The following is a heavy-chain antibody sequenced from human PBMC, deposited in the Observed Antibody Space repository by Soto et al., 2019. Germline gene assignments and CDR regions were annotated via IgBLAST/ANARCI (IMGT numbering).Heavy chain of an antibody. CDR3: AATIEDYGDYWVDEPQYYYYGMDV. CDR2: ISSSSSTI. Sequence: EVQLVESGGGLVQPGGSLRLSCAASGFTFSSYSMNWVRQAPGKGLEWVSYISSSSSTIYYADSVKGRFTISRDNAKNSLYLQMNSLRDEDTAVYYCAATIEDYGDYWVDEPQYYYYGMDVCGQGTTVTVSS. V-gene: IGHV3-48*02. D-gene: IGHD4-17*01. CDR1: GFTFSSYS. J-gene: IGHJ6*02.